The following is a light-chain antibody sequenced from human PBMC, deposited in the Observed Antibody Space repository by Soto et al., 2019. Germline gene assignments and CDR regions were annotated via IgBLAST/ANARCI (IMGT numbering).Light chain of an antibody. J-gene: IGLJ3*02. CDR1: SSNIGAGYN. Sequence: QSVLTQPPSVSGAPGQRVTISCTGSSSNIGAGYNVHWYQQVPGTAPKLLIYGDSNRPSGVPDRFSGTKSGTSASLAITGLQAEDEADYYCQSYDGSLSGWLFCGGTKVTVL. CDR2: GDS. V-gene: IGLV1-40*01. CDR3: QSYDGSLSGWL.